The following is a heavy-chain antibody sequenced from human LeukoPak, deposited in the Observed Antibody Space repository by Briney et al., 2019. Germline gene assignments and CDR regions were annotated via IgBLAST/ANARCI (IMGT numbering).Heavy chain of an antibody. D-gene: IGHD2-2*01. CDR3: ARAPNIVVVPAAQNYGMDV. CDR2: INHSGST. CDR1: GGSFSGYY. J-gene: IGHJ6*02. Sequence: PSETLSLTCAVYGGSFSGYYWSWIRQPPGKGLEWIGEINHSGSTNCNPSLKSRVTISVDTSKNQFSLKLSSVTAADTAVYYCARAPNIVVVPAAQNYGMDVWGQGTTVTVSS. V-gene: IGHV4-34*01.